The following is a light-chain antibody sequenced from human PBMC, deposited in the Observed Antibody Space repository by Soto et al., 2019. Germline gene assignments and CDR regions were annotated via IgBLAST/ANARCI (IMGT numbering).Light chain of an antibody. CDR2: AAS. CDR3: QQTYSSLPIT. Sequence: DIQMTQSPSSLSASVGDRVTITCRASQTIYSNLNWYQQKPGKAPNLLIYAASSFESGVPARFSGSGSGTHFTLTITGLQPEDFATYYCQQTYSSLPITFGQGTRLEIK. V-gene: IGKV1-39*01. CDR1: QTIYSN. J-gene: IGKJ5*01.